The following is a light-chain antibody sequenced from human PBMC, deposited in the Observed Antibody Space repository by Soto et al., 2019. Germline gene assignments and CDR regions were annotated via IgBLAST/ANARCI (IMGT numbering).Light chain of an antibody. CDR3: QSYDSSLSGFYV. V-gene: IGLV1-40*01. CDR2: GNS. J-gene: IGLJ1*01. CDR1: SSNIGGGYD. Sequence: QPVLTQPPSVSGAPGQRVTISCTGSSSNIGGGYDVHWYQQLPGTAPKLLIYGNSNRPSGVPDRFSGSKSGTSASLAITGLQAEDEADYYCQSYDSSLSGFYVFGTGTKVTVL.